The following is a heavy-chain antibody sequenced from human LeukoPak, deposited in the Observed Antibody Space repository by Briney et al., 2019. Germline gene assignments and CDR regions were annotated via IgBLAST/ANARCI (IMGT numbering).Heavy chain of an antibody. CDR1: GGSISSSSYY. J-gene: IGHJ4*02. V-gene: IGHV4-39*07. D-gene: IGHD5-12*01. CDR2: IYYSGST. Sequence: PSETLSLTCTVSGGSISSSSYYWGWIRQPPGKGLEWIGSIYYSGSTYYNPSLKSRVTISVDTSKNQFSLKLSSVTAADTAVYYCARVSLRSGYEVDYWGQGTLVTVSS. CDR3: ARVSLRSGYEVDY.